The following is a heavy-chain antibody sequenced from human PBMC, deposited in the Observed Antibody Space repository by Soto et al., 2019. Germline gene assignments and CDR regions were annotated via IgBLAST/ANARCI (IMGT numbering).Heavy chain of an antibody. CDR3: AREGPHIAADFDY. CDR2: INSDGSST. CDR1: GFTFSSYW. J-gene: IGHJ4*02. D-gene: IGHD6-13*01. V-gene: IGHV3-74*01. Sequence: GGSLRLSCAASGFTFSSYWMHWVRQAPGKGLVWVSRINSDGSSTSYADSVKGRFTISRDNAKNTLYLQMNSLRAEDTAVYYCAREGPHIAADFDYWGQGTLVTVSS.